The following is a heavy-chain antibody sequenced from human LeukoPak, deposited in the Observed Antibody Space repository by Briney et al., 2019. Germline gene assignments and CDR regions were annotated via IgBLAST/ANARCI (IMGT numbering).Heavy chain of an antibody. CDR1: GFTFSSYG. CDR3: ARANDNYYYYYMDV. J-gene: IGHJ6*03. CDR2: ISSSSSYI. D-gene: IGHD3-9*01. V-gene: IGHV3-21*01. Sequence: GGSLRLSCAASGFTFSSYGMHWVRQAPGKGLEWVSSISSSSSYIYYADSVKGRFTISRDNAKNSLYLQMNSLRAEDTAVYYCARANDNYYYYYMDVWGKGTTVTISS.